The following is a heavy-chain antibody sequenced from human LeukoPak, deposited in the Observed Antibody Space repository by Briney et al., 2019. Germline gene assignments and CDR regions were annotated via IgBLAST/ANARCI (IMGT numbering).Heavy chain of an antibody. J-gene: IGHJ6*02. CDR2: ISGSGST. CDR3: AKPLRAPYYSGVDV. V-gene: IGHV3-23*01. CDR1: GFTFSTYV. Sequence: GGSLRLSCAASGFTFSTYVMKWVRQAPGKGLEWVSTISGSGSTYYADSVKGRFTISRDNSKNTLYLQMDSLRAEDTAVYYCAKPLRAPYYSGVDVWGQGTTVTVSS.